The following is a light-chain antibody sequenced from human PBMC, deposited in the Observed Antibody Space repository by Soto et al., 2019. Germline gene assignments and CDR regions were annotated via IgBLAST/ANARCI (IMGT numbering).Light chain of an antibody. CDR2: GTS. Sequence: EVVLMQSPGTLSLSPGESATLSCRASQSVSGMYLAWYQQKPGQAPRLLIYGTSNRATGIPDRFSGSGSGTDFTLTIRRLEPEDFAMYFCQQYDNSPFTFGPGTKVDIK. V-gene: IGKV3-20*01. J-gene: IGKJ3*01. CDR3: QQYDNSPFT. CDR1: QSVSGMY.